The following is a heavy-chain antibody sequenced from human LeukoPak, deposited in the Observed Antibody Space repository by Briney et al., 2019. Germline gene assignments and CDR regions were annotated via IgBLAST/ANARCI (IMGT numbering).Heavy chain of an antibody. CDR1: GFTFSDYY. Sequence: PGGSLRLSCAASGFTFSDYYMSWIRQAPGKGLEWVSYVSSSGSTIYYADSVKGRFTISRDNAKNSLYLQMNSLRAEDTAVYYCARWYCSGGSCYYDYWGQGTLVTVSS. J-gene: IGHJ4*02. D-gene: IGHD2-15*01. V-gene: IGHV3-11*04. CDR2: VSSSGSTI. CDR3: ARWYCSGGSCYYDY.